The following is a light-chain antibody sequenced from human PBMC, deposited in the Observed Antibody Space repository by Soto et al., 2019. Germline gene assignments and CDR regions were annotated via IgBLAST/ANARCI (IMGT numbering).Light chain of an antibody. CDR3: QQYMSSVT. CDR2: GAS. J-gene: IGKJ1*01. V-gene: IGKV3-20*01. CDR1: QSVDTTF. Sequence: EIVLTQSTGSLSLSPGQRATLSCRASQSVDTTFFAWYQKKPGQAPRLLIQGASKRATGIPDRFSGSGSGTDFTLIISRLEPEDFAVYYCQQYMSSVTFGQGTKVEIK.